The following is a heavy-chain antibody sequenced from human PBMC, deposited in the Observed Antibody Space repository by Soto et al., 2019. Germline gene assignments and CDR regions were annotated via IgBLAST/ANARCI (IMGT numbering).Heavy chain of an antibody. CDR2: INAGNGNT. CDR3: ARDRRAAAAPGY. D-gene: IGHD6-13*01. V-gene: IGHV1-3*01. CDR1: GYTFTSYA. J-gene: IGHJ4*02. Sequence: QVQLVQSGAEVKKPGASVKVSCKASGYTFTSYAMHWVRQAPGQRLEWMGWINAGNGNTKYSQKFQGRVTITRDTSASTAYMERSSLRSEDTAVYYCARDRRAAAAPGYWGQGTLVTVSS.